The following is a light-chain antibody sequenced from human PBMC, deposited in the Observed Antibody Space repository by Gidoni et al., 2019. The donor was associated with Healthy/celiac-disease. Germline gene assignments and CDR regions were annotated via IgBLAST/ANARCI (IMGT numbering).Light chain of an antibody. J-gene: IGKJ2*01. CDR1: QSVSSSY. V-gene: IGKV3-20*01. CDR2: DAS. Sequence: EIALTQAPGTLSLSPGERATLSCRARQSVSSSYLAWYQQKPGQAPRLLIYDASSRAPGIPDRFSGSGSGTDFTLTISRLEPEDFAVYYCQQYGRSSYTFXXXTKLEIK. CDR3: QQYGRSSYT.